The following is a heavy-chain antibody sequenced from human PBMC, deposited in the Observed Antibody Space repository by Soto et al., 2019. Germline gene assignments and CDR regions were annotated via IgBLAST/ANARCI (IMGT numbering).Heavy chain of an antibody. Sequence: EVQLVESGGGLVQPGGSLRLSCAASGFTFSSYWMHWVRQPPGKGLVWVSRINSDGSTTSYADSMKGRFTISRDNAKNTLYLQMNSLRAEDTAVYYCARGRYYGGNFFDYWGQGTLVTVSS. J-gene: IGHJ4*02. V-gene: IGHV3-74*01. CDR2: INSDGSTT. CDR3: ARGRYYGGNFFDY. D-gene: IGHD2-15*01. CDR1: GFTFSSYW.